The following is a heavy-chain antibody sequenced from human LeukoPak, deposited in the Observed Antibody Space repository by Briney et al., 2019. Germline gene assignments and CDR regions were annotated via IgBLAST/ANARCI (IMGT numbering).Heavy chain of an antibody. D-gene: IGHD3-16*01. Sequence: PGGSLTLSCAASGFTFSSYAMSWVRQAPARGLEWVSSLRSDGETFYIDSVKGRFTLSRDESRNTVYLQLTNLRVEDTAVYFCAKASWVSRADAVLWGQGTLVTVSS. CDR2: LRSDGET. CDR3: AKASWVSRADAVL. V-gene: IGHV3-23*01. CDR1: GFTFSSYA. J-gene: IGHJ4*02.